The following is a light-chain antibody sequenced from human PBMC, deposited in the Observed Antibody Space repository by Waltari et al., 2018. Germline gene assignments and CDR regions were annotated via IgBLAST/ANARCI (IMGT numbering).Light chain of an antibody. CDR3: AAWDDSLSVGV. CDR2: RND. V-gene: IGLV1-47*01. Sequence: HSVLTQPPSAPGTPGQRVPIPCPGSSPHLRSNYVYWYQQSPGTAPKHLISRNDQRPSGVPDRFSGSKSGTSASLAVSGLRSEDEADYYCAAWDDSLSVGVFGGGTRVTVL. CDR1: SPHLRSNY. J-gene: IGLJ3*02.